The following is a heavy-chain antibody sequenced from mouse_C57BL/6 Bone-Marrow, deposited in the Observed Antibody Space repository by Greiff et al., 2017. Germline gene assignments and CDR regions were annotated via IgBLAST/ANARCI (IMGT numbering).Heavy chain of an antibody. CDR3: AHGNYFYWYFAV. J-gene: IGHJ1*03. D-gene: IGHD2-1*01. Sequence: VKLQQPGAELVMPGASVKLSCKASGYTFTSYWMHWVKQRPGQGLEWIGRIDPNSGGTKYNEKFKSKATLTVDKPSSTAYMQLSSLTSEDSAVYYCAHGNYFYWYFAVWGTGTTVTVSS. CDR1: GYTFTSYW. CDR2: IDPNSGGT. V-gene: IGHV1-72*01.